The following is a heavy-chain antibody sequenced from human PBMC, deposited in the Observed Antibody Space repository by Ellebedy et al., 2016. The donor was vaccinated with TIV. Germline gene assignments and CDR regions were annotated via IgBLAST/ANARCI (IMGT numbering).Heavy chain of an antibody. CDR1: DGSFSSYY. D-gene: IGHD3-22*01. CDR2: IHHSGSS. Sequence: SETLSLXCVVYDGSFSSYYWSWIRQPPGKGLEWIGEIHHSGSSSYNPSLSSRVTIPVDTSKNQFSLKLNSVTAADTGIYYCVRCLIDPPAFDYWGQGALVTVSS. CDR3: VRCLIDPPAFDY. J-gene: IGHJ4*02. V-gene: IGHV4-34*01.